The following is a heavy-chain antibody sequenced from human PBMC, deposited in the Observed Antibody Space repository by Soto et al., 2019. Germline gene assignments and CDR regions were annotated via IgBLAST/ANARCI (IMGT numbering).Heavy chain of an antibody. D-gene: IGHD4-4*01. Sequence: QVQLVQSGAEVKKPGSSLRASCRALGGPFSSKVFTWLGKAPEQGLEWMGGIIPIFGTANYAQKFQGRVTITADESTSTAYMELSSLRSEDTAVYYCARDAVTLRAYDYWGQGTLVTVSS. V-gene: IGHV1-69*01. CDR2: IIPIFGTA. CDR3: ARDAVTLRAYDY. CDR1: GGPFSSKV. J-gene: IGHJ4*02.